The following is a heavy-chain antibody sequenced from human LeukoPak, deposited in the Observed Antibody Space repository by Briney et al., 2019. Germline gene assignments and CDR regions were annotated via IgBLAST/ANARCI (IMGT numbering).Heavy chain of an antibody. Sequence: PGGSLRLSCAASGFTFSSYAMSWVRQASGKGLEWVGRIRSKANNYATAYAASVKGRFSISRDDSKNTAYLQVNSLKTEDTAVYHCTRTRDGQNYEYNYYHGMDVWGQGTTVTVSS. CDR1: GFTFSSYA. CDR3: TRTRDGQNYEYNYYHGMDV. D-gene: IGHD5-24*01. CDR2: IRSKANNYAT. J-gene: IGHJ6*02. V-gene: IGHV3-73*01.